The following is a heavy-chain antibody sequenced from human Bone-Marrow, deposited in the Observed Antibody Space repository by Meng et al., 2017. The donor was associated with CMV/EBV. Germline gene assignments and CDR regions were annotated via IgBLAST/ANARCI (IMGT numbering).Heavy chain of an antibody. CDR2: IYYSGST. V-gene: IGHV4-39*07. D-gene: IGHD6-13*01. Sequence: SETLSLTCSVSGGSISSSHYYWGWIRQPPGKGLEWIGSIYYSGSTHYNPSLKSRVTISVDTSKNQFSLKLSSVTAADTAVYYCASQAAATIAGFDYWGQGTLVTVSS. CDR3: ASQAAATIAGFDY. J-gene: IGHJ4*02. CDR1: GGSISSSHYY.